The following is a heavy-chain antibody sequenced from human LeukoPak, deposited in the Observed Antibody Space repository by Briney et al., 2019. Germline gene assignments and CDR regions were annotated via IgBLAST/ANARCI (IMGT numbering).Heavy chain of an antibody. CDR1: GDSISSGAYS. V-gene: IGHV4-30-2*01. CDR3: ARELWFANAPGSWLDP. Sequence: PSQTLSLTCVVSGDSISSGAYSWSWIRQPPGKGLEWIGYIFHTGSNFYNPSLKSRVTISVYNSKNQFSLRLSSVTAADTAVYYCARELWFANAPGSWLDPWGQGTLVIVSS. J-gene: IGHJ5*02. CDR2: IFHTGSN. D-gene: IGHD3-10*01.